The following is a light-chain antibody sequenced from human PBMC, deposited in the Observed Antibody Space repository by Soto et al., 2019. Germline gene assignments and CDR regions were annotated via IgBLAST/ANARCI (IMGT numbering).Light chain of an antibody. Sequence: QSALTQPRSVSGSPGQSVTISCTGTSSDVGGYNYVSWYQQHPGKAPKLMIYDVSKRPSVVPDRFSGSKSGNTASLTISGLQAEEEEDYYCCSYSGSYTFDVVFGGGTKLTVL. CDR1: SSDVGGYNY. CDR3: CSYSGSYTFDVV. J-gene: IGLJ2*01. V-gene: IGLV2-11*01. CDR2: DVS.